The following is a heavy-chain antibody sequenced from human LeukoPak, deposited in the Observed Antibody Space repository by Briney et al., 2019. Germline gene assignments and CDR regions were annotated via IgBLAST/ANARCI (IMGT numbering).Heavy chain of an antibody. CDR1: LGFPTYDY. D-gene: IGHD3-10*01. CDR3: ARGGLTRHFYC. CDR2: IHTTGST. J-gene: IGHJ4*02. Sequence: SETLSHTCRVSLGFPTYDYWNWMRQPAGKAPEWIGRIHTTGSTNYNPSLKSRLTMTLDKSKMHLSLKVTSMTAADTALYYCARGGLTRHFYCWGQGILVTVSS. V-gene: IGHV4-4*07.